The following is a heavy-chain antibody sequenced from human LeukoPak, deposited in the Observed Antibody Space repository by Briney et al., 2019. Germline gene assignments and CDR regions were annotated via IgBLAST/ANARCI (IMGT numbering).Heavy chain of an antibody. CDR3: ARGGGIVGASNRYYYYYMDV. CDR1: GFTFDDYA. V-gene: IGHV3-9*01. J-gene: IGHJ6*03. CDR2: INWNSGSI. Sequence: GGSLRLSCAASGFTFDDYAMHWVRQTPGKGLEWVSGINWNSGSIDYADSVKGRFTISRDNAKNSLYLQMNNLRAGDTALYYCARGGGIVGASNRYYYYYMDVWGKGTTVTISS. D-gene: IGHD1-26*01.